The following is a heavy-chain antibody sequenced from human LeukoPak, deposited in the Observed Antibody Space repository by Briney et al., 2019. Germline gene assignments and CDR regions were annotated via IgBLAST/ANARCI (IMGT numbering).Heavy chain of an antibody. V-gene: IGHV3-23*01. CDR1: GFTFSSIA. D-gene: IGHD1-1*01. CDR2: IRSNGDTT. Sequence: TGGSLRLFCAASGFTFSSIAMTWVRQAPGKGLEWVSSIRSNGDTTYNADSVKGRFAISRDNSKNTLYLQINSLRVEDTAIYYCAKGQELDDGVFDSWGQGTLVTVSS. CDR3: AKGQELDDGVFDS. J-gene: IGHJ4*02.